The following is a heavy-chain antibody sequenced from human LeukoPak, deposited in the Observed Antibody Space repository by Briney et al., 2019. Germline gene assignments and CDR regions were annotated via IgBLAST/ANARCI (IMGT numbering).Heavy chain of an antibody. Sequence: SETLSLTCTVSGHSISHFYCSWIRQPPGKGLEWIAYVYYTGDAHYKPSLKSRVTISVDTSMNQFSLKLSAVAAAESGVYSCAKLGGWLQPFDYWGQGTLVTVSS. D-gene: IGHD5-24*01. CDR3: AKLGGWLQPFDY. CDR2: VYYTGDA. J-gene: IGHJ4*02. V-gene: IGHV4-59*01. CDR1: GHSISHFY.